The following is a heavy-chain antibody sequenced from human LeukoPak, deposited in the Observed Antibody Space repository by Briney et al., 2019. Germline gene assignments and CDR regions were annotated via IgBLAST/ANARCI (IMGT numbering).Heavy chain of an antibody. V-gene: IGHV3-30*02. J-gene: IGHJ6*03. CDR1: GFTFSSYG. CDR2: IRYDGSNK. Sequence: GGSLRLPCAASGFTFSSYGMHWVRQAPGKGLEWVAFIRYDGSNKYYADSVKGRFTISRDNSKNTLYLQMNSLRAEDTAVYYCAKEGNDWSQNYYYYYYMDVWGKGTTVTVSS. CDR3: AKEGNDWSQNYYYYYYMDV. D-gene: IGHD1-1*01.